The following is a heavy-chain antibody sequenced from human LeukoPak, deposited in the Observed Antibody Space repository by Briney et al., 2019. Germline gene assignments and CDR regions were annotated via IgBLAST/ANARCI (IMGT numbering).Heavy chain of an antibody. V-gene: IGHV1-69*05. CDR1: GGTFSSYA. J-gene: IGHJ4*02. D-gene: IGHD5-18*01. CDR2: IIPIFGTA. Sequence: ASVKVSCKASGGTFSSYAISWVRQAPGQGLEWMGRIIPIFGTANYAQKFQGRVTITTDESTSTAYMELRSLRSDDTAVYYCARDLQLGNTAMPHDYWGQGTLVTVSS. CDR3: ARDLQLGNTAMPHDY.